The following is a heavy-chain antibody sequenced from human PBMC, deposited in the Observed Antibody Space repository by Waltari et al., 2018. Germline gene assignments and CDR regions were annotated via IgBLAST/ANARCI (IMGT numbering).Heavy chain of an antibody. Sequence: VQLVESGGGLVQPGGSLRRSCAASGLIFSSYWMHWVRQVPGKGLVWISRIKGDGSFTDYADSVRGRFTISRDNAKTTLYLQMNSLGAEDTAVYFCVRDASWNIDYWGQGTLVTVSS. CDR1: GLIFSSYW. CDR3: VRDASWNIDY. J-gene: IGHJ4*02. D-gene: IGHD1-1*01. CDR2: IKGDGSFT. V-gene: IGHV3-74*01.